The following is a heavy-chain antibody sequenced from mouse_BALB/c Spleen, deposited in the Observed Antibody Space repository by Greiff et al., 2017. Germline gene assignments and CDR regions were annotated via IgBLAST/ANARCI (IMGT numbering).Heavy chain of an antibody. CDR2: ISSGSSTI. CDR1: GFTFSSFG. V-gene: IGHV5-17*02. J-gene: IGHJ4*01. CDR3: ARRLLQNYAMDY. D-gene: IGHD1-1*01. Sequence: EVHLVESGGGLVQPGGSRKLSCAASGFTFSSFGMHWVRQAPEKGLEWVAYISSGSSTIYYADTVKGRFTISRDNPKNTLFLQMTSLRSEDTAMYYCARRLLQNYAMDYWGQGTSVTVSS.